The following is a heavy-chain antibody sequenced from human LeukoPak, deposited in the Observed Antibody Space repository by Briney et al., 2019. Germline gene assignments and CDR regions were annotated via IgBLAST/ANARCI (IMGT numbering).Heavy chain of an antibody. J-gene: IGHJ4*02. D-gene: IGHD3-22*01. Sequence: GGSLRLSCAASGFTFDDYAMHWVRQAPGKGLEWVSGISWNSGSIGYADSVKGRFTISRDNAKNSLYLQMNSLRAEDTALYYCAKDTRRRTYYYDSSGHYYFDYWGQGTLVTVSS. CDR3: AKDTRRRTYYYDSSGHYYFDY. CDR2: ISWNSGSI. V-gene: IGHV3-9*01. CDR1: GFTFDDYA.